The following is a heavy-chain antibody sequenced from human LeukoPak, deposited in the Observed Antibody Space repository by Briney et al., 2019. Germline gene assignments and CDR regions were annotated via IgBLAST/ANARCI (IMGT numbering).Heavy chain of an antibody. D-gene: IGHD2-2*01. J-gene: IGHJ6*03. CDR3: AKGGPRNQLRSWDYYMDV. CDR1: GVTFSSYG. CDR2: ITYDGSNK. V-gene: IGHV3-30*18. Sequence: PGGSLRLSCAASGVTFSSYGMHWVRQAPGKGLEWVAVITYDGSNKYYADSVKGRFTISRDNSKNTLFLQMNSLRAEDTAVYYCAKGGPRNQLRSWDYYMDVWGKGTTVTVSS.